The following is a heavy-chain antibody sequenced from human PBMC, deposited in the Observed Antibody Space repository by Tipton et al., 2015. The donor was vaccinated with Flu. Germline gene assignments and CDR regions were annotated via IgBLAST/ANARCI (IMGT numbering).Heavy chain of an antibody. CDR2: VYYSGGT. CDR1: GGSISTSGYF. D-gene: IGHD3-10*01. Sequence: TLSLTCTVSGGSISTSGYFWGWIRQPPGKGLEWIGSVYYSGGTHHNPSLKSRVSISGDTSKNQFSLKLTYVTAADTAAYFCARGSGSGTEMTFYVWGPGTVVTVSS. V-gene: IGHV4-39*07. CDR3: ARGSGSGTEMTFYV. J-gene: IGHJ4*02.